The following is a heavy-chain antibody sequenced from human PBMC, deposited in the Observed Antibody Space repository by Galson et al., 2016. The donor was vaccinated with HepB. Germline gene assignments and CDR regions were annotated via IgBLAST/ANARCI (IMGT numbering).Heavy chain of an antibody. CDR2: TYYRSKWYN. V-gene: IGHV6-1*01. CDR1: GDSVSSDSAS. D-gene: IGHD4-17*01. Sequence: CAISGDSVSSDSASWNWIRQSPSSGLQWLGRTYYRSKWYNDYGPSVKSRITITPDISKNQVSLQLNSLTPEDTAVYYCAKDDQVFGDYGRPLPSPRYGLDVWGQGTTVTVSS. J-gene: IGHJ6*02. CDR3: AKDDQVFGDYGRPLPSPRYGLDV.